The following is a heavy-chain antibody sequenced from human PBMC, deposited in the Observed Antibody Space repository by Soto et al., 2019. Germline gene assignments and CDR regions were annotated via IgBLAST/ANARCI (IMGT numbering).Heavy chain of an antibody. CDR3: AKDRFDRGY. CDR1: GFTFSSYA. CDR2: IGESGTPT. Sequence: GGSLRLSCAASGFTFSSYAMKWVRQAPGKGLEWVSLIGESGTPTYYADSVKGRFTISRDNSKNTLYLQMYSLRAEDTAVYYCAKDRFDRGYWGQGTLVTVSS. D-gene: IGHD3-9*01. V-gene: IGHV3-23*01. J-gene: IGHJ4*02.